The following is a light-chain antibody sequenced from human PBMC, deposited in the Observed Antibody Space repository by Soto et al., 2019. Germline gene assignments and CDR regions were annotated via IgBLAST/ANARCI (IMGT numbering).Light chain of an antibody. V-gene: IGKV3-20*01. J-gene: IGKJ3*01. CDR3: QLYGSSPLFN. CDR1: QSVSSTY. Sequence: EIVLTQSPDTLSLSPGERATLSCRASQSVSSTYLAWFQQKPGQTPRLLISGASSRATGIPERFSGSGSGKDFTLTISRLEPEHFAVYRCQLYGSSPLFNFGPRTKVDI. CDR2: GAS.